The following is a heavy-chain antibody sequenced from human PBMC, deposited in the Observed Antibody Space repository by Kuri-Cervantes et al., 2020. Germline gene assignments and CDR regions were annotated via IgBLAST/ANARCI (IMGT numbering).Heavy chain of an antibody. CDR1: GGSFSGYY. CDR3: ARSNSRGHYYDSSGYYGNWFDP. Sequence: GSLRLSCAVYGGSFSGYYWSWIRQPPGKGLEWIGDIDHSGSTNYSPSLKSRLTISVDTPKKQFSLKLTSVTAADTAVYYCARSNSRGHYYDSSGYYGNWFDPWGQGTLVTVSS. V-gene: IGHV4-34*01. J-gene: IGHJ5*02. D-gene: IGHD3-22*01. CDR2: IDHSGST.